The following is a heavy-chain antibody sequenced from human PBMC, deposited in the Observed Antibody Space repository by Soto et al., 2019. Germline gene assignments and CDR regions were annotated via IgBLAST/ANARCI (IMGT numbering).Heavy chain of an antibody. CDR1: GGTFSSYA. D-gene: IGHD3-9*01. J-gene: IGHJ6*02. V-gene: IGHV1-69*13. CDR2: IIPIFGTA. CDR3: ARVGDILTGYSRGRYYGMDV. Sequence: ASVKVSCKASGGTFSSYAISWVREAPVQGLEWMGGIIPIFGTANYAQKFQGRVTITADESTSTAYMELSSLRSEDTAVYYCARVGDILTGYSRGRYYGMDVWGQGTTVTVS.